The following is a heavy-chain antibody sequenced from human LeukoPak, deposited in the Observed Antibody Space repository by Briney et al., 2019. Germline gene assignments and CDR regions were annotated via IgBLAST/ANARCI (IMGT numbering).Heavy chain of an antibody. CDR2: IYYSGST. CDR3: ARLGYCSSTSCYPFDY. D-gene: IGHD2-2*01. Sequence: SETLSLTCTVSGGSISSSSYYWGWIRQPPGKGLEWIGSIYYSGSTYYNPSLKSRVTISVDMSKNQFSLKLSSVTAADTAVYYCARLGYCSSTSCYPFDYWGQGTLVTVSS. J-gene: IGHJ4*02. CDR1: GGSISSSSYY. V-gene: IGHV4-39*01.